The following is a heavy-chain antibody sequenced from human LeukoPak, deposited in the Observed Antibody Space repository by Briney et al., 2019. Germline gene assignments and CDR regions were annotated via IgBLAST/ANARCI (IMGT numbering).Heavy chain of an antibody. D-gene: IGHD3-22*01. CDR1: GVSSSSSY. J-gene: IGHJ2*01. CDR3: AREEFHYDSSGYYQRWYFDL. Sequence: SETLSLTCSVSGVSSSSSYWSWIRQPAGKGLEWIGRIYTSGSTNYNPSLKSRVTMSVDTSKNQFFLRLSSVTAADTAVYYCAREEFHYDSSGYYQRWYFDLWGRGTLVTVSS. CDR2: IYTSGST. V-gene: IGHV4-4*07.